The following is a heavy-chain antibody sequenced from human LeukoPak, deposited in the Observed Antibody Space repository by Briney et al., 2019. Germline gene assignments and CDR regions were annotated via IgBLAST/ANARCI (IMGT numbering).Heavy chain of an antibody. V-gene: IGHV4-34*01. CDR3: ASTGYGDYPFDY. CDR2: INHSGST. D-gene: IGHD4-17*01. CDR1: GGSFSGYY. J-gene: IGHJ4*02. Sequence: PSETLSLTCAVYGGSFSGYYWSWIRQPPGKGLEWIGEINHSGSTNYNPSLKSRVTISVDTSKNQFSLKLSSVTAADTAVYYCASTGYGDYPFDYWGQGTLVTVSS.